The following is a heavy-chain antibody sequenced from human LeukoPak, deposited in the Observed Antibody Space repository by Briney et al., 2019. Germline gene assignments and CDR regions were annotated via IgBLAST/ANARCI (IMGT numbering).Heavy chain of an antibody. CDR2: ISSSSGYI. D-gene: IGHD2-15*01. V-gene: IGHV3-21*01. J-gene: IGHJ6*02. CDR3: VRDVSRRMGMDV. CDR1: GFTFSSYG. Sequence: GGSLRLSCAASGFTFSSYGMNWVRQAPGKRLEWVSSISSSSGYIYYADSVKGRFTISRDNAKNSLYLQMNSLRAEDTAVYYCVRDVSRRMGMDVWGQGTTVTVSS.